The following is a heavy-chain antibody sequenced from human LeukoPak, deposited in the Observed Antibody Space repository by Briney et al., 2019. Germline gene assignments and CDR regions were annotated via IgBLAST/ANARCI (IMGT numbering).Heavy chain of an antibody. CDR2: ISAYNGNT. CDR1: GYTFTSYG. V-gene: IGHV1-18*01. CDR3: ARDMKAYSGYDFSFDY. D-gene: IGHD5-12*01. Sequence: ASVKVSCKASGYTFTSYGISWVRQAPGQGLEWMGWISAYNGNTNYAQKLQGRVTMTTDTSTSTAYMELRSLRSDNTAVYYCARDMKAYSGYDFSFDYWGQGTLVTVSS. J-gene: IGHJ4*02.